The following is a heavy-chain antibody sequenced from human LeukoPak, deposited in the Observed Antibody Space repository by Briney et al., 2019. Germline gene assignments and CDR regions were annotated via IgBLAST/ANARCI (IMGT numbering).Heavy chain of an antibody. D-gene: IGHD1-20*01. J-gene: IGHJ4*02. CDR2: IYYSGST. CDR3: ARASPEYNWDTGFDY. CDR1: GGSISSYY. V-gene: IGHV4-59*01. Sequence: PSETLSLTCTVSGGSISSYYWSWIRQPPGEGLEWIGYIYYSGSTNYNPSLKSRVTISVDTSKNQFSLKLSSVTAADTAVYYCARASPEYNWDTGFDYWGQGTLVTVSS.